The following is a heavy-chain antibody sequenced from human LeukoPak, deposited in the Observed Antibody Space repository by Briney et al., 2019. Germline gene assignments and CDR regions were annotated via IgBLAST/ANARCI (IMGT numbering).Heavy chain of an antibody. J-gene: IGHJ4*02. D-gene: IGHD2-8*01. CDR2: INSDGSST. CDR1: GFTFSSYW. V-gene: IGHV3-74*01. Sequence: GGSLRLSCAASGFTFSSYWMHWVRQAPGKGLVWVSRINSDGSSTSYADSVKGRFTISRDNSKNTVYLQMNSLRAEDTATYYCAKDGGHCTSLDCSEEGDYWGQGTLVTVSS. CDR3: AKDGGHCTSLDCSEEGDY.